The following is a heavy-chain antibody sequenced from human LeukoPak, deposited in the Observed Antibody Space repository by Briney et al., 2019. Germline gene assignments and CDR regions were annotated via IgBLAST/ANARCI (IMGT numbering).Heavy chain of an antibody. Sequence: SVKVSCKASGYTFTGYFMHWVRQAPGQGLEWMGRIIPILGIANYAQKFQGRVTITADKSTSTAYMELSSLRSEDTAVYYCASGYYDSSGYYPYWGQGTLVTVSS. V-gene: IGHV1-69*02. CDR2: IIPILGIA. CDR1: GYTFTGYF. CDR3: ASGYYDSSGYYPY. D-gene: IGHD3-22*01. J-gene: IGHJ4*02.